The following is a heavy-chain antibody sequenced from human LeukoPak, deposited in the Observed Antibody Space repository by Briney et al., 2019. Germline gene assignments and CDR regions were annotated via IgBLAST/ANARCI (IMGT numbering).Heavy chain of an antibody. D-gene: IGHD3-10*01. Sequence: RASVKVSCKTSGYTFTSFGINWVRQAPGQGLEWMGWASTYNGNTNFAPHFKGRATMTTDTSTRTAYMEVRSLRYGDTAVYFCARDHYYGSGSYSPWGQGTLVTVSS. J-gene: IGHJ5*02. CDR1: GYTFTSFG. V-gene: IGHV1-18*01. CDR3: ARDHYYGSGSYSP. CDR2: ASTYNGNT.